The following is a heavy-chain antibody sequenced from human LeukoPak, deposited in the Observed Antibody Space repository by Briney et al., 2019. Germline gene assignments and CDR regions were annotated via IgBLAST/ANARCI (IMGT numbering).Heavy chain of an antibody. J-gene: IGHJ3*02. CDR2: INSDGSST. CDR3: ARETPRVVAPDAFDI. Sequence: QTGGSLRLSCAASGFTFRRYWMHWVRQAPGKGLVWVSRINSDGSSTSYADSVKGRFTISRDNAKNTLYLQMNSLRAEDTAVYYCARETPRVVAPDAFDIWGQGTMVTVSS. CDR1: GFTFRRYW. V-gene: IGHV3-74*01. D-gene: IGHD5-12*01.